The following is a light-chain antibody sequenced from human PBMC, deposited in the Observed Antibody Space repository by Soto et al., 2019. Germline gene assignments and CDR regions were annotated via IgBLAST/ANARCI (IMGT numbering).Light chain of an antibody. CDR1: SSNIGSNT. V-gene: IGLV1-44*01. CDR2: SNN. J-gene: IGLJ1*01. CDR3: AAWDDSLNGYV. Sequence: QAVVTQPPSASATPGQRVTISCSGSSSNIGSNTVNWYQHLPGTAPKVLIYSNNQRPSGVPDRFSGSKSGTSASLAISGLQSEDEADYYCAAWDDSLNGYVFGTGTKLTVL.